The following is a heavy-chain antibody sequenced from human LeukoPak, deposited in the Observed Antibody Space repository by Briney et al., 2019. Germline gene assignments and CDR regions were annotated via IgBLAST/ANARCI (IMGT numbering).Heavy chain of an antibody. J-gene: IGHJ3*02. Sequence: GGSLRLSCAASGFTFSGCAMSWVRQAPGKGLEWVAVIWYDGSNKYYADSVKGRFTISRDNSKNTLYLQMNSLRAEDTAVYYCAKDRQYYYDSRTNAFDIWGQGTMVTVSS. V-gene: IGHV3-33*06. D-gene: IGHD3-22*01. CDR2: IWYDGSNK. CDR3: AKDRQYYYDSRTNAFDI. CDR1: GFTFSGCA.